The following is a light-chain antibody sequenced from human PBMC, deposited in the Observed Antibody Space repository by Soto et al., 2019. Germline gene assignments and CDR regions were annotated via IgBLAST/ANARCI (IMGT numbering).Light chain of an antibody. J-gene: IGKJ1*01. V-gene: IGKV3-15*01. CDR2: FAS. CDR1: QSVSTN. CDR3: QQYNNWPPT. Sequence: VMKQSPATLSVSPGERATISCRASQSVSTNLAWYQQKPGQPPRLLIYFASTRATAVPARFTAGGSGTEFTLTISSLQSDDLAVYYCQQYNNWPPTFGQGTNVNIK.